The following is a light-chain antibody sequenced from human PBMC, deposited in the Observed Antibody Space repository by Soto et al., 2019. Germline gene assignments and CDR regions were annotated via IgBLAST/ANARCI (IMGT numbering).Light chain of an antibody. CDR1: QSVGNN. Sequence: QSPATLAVSTVGIVTFACRASQSVGNNLAWYQQRPGQPPRLLIYGASTRDTGVPTRFSGSGSGTEFTLTISSLQSEDFAVYYCQQYKNWPPITFGQGTRLEIK. J-gene: IGKJ5*01. CDR2: GAS. CDR3: QQYKNWPPIT. V-gene: IGKV3D-15*01.